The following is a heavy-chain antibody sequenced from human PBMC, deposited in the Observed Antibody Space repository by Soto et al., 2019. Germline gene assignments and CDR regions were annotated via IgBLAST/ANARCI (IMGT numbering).Heavy chain of an antibody. CDR3: VSYSGSGSYPDNWFDP. V-gene: IGHV4-31*03. CDR2: IYYSGST. Sequence: SETLSLTCTVSGGSISSGGYYWSWIRHLPGKGLEWIGCIYYSGSTHYNPSLKSRITISVDTSKNQFSLKLSSVAAADTAVYYCVSYSGSGSYPDNWFDPWGQGTLVTVSS. J-gene: IGHJ5*02. D-gene: IGHD3-10*01. CDR1: GGSISSGGYY.